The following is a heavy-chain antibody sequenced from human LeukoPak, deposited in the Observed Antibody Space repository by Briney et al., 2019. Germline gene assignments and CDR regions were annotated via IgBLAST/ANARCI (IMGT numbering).Heavy chain of an antibody. CDR1: GFTFSSYA. D-gene: IGHD3-3*01. Sequence: PGGSLRLSCAASGFTFSSYAMSWVRQAPGKGLEWVSAISGSGGSTYYADSVKGRFTISRDNSKNTLYLQMNSLKTEDTAVYYCTTDEITYYDFWSGSTPNWYYYYMDVWGKGTTVTVSS. CDR3: TTDEITYYDFWSGSTPNWYYYYMDV. CDR2: ISGSGGST. J-gene: IGHJ6*03. V-gene: IGHV3-23*01.